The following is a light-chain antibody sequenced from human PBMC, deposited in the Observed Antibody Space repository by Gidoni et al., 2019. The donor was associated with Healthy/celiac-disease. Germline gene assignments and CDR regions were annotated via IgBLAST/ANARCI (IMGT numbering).Light chain of an antibody. CDR1: QSVSSN. J-gene: IGKJ1*01. V-gene: IGKV3-15*01. CDR3: QQYNNWWT. Sequence: EIVMTQSTATLSVSPGERATLSCRASQSVSSNLAWYQQKPGQAPRLLIYGASTRATGIPARFSGSGSGTEFTLTISILQSEDFAVYYCQQYNNWWTFGQGTKVEIK. CDR2: GAS.